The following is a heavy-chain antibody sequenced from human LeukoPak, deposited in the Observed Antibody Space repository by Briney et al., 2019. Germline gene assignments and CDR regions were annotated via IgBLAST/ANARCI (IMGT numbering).Heavy chain of an antibody. CDR3: GRDPNGDYVGAFDF. D-gene: IGHD4-17*01. Sequence: GGSLRLSCAASGFTFTNYVMTWVRQAPGKGLEWVSSIRGSGGGTDYADSVKGRFTSSRDNSKNTLYLQMNSLRAEDTAVYYCGRDPNGDYVGAFDFRGQGTMVTVSS. CDR2: IRGSGGGT. V-gene: IGHV3-23*01. J-gene: IGHJ3*01. CDR1: GFTFTNYV.